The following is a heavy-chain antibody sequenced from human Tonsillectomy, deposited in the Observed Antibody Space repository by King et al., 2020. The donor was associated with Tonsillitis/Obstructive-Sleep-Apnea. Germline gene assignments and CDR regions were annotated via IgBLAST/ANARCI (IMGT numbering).Heavy chain of an antibody. J-gene: IGHJ4*02. D-gene: IGHD4/OR15-4a*01. V-gene: IGHV3-33*01. CDR1: GFTFSSYG. CDR3: ARVAYCVTGSCYGAIDY. CDR2: IWYDGSNK. Sequence: VQLVESGGGVVQPGGSLRLSCVTSGFTFSSYGMHWVRQAPGKGLEWVAVIWYDGSNKYYADSVKGRFTISRDNSKDTLYLQMNSRRAEDTALYYCARVAYCVTGSCYGAIDYWGQGTLVTVSS.